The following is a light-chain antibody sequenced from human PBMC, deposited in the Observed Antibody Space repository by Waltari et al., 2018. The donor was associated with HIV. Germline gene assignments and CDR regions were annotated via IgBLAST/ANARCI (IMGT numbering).Light chain of an antibody. J-gene: IGKJ1*01. V-gene: IGKV4-1*01. CDR2: WAS. CDR3: QQYYSTRT. Sequence: DIVMTQSPDSLVVSLGERATINCKSSQSVLYSSNNKNYLAWYQQKPGQPPKLLIYWASTRESGVPDRFSGSRSGTDFTLTISSLQAEDVAVYYCQQYYSTRTFGQGTKV. CDR1: QSVLYSSNNKNY.